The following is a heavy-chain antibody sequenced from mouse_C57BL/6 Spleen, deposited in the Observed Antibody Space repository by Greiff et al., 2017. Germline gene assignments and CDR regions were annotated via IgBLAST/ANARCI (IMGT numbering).Heavy chain of an antibody. J-gene: IGHJ4*01. CDR2: IWSGGST. Sequence: QVQLKESGPGLVQPSQSLSITCTVSGFSLTSYGVHWVRQSPGKGLEWLGVIWSGGSTDYNAAFISRLSISKDNSKSQVFFKMNSLQADDTAIYYCARGAGSSPYYAMDYWGQGTSVTVSS. D-gene: IGHD1-1*01. CDR1: GFSLTSYG. CDR3: ARGAGSSPYYAMDY. V-gene: IGHV2-2*01.